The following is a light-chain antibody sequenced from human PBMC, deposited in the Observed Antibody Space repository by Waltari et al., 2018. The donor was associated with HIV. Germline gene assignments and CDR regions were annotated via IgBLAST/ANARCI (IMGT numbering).Light chain of an antibody. CDR2: DAS. J-gene: IGKJ2*02. CDR1: QSVSSS. CDR3: QHRSSCLRT. Sequence: EIVLTQSPVTLSLSPGERATLSCRASQSVSSSLAWYQKKPGQAPRLLIYDASNRASGVPARFSGSGSGTDFTLTISSLEPEDFAVYYCQHRSSCLRTFGQGTKLDIK. V-gene: IGKV3-11*01.